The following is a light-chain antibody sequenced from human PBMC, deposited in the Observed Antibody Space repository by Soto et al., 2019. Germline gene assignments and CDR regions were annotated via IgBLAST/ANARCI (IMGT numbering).Light chain of an antibody. CDR3: QQLNSYPIT. CDR1: QSISSW. CDR2: DAS. Sequence: DIQMTQSPSTLSGSVGDRVTITCRASQSISSWLAWYQQKPGKAPKLLIYDASSLESGVPSRFSGSGSGTDFTLTISSLQPEDFATYYCQQLNSYPITFGQGTRLEIK. J-gene: IGKJ5*01. V-gene: IGKV1-5*01.